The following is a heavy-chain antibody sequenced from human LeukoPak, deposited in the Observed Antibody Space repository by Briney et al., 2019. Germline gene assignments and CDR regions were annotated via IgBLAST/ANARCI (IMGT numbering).Heavy chain of an antibody. CDR2: IIPIFGTA. CDR1: GGTFSSYA. CDR3: ARGSSGWYTYYFDY. J-gene: IGHJ4*02. Sequence: ASVKVSCKASGGTFSSYAISWVRQAPGQGLEWMGGIIPIFGTANYAQKFQGRVTITTDESTSTAYMELSSLRSEDTAVYYYARGSSGWYTYYFDYWGQGTLVTVSS. V-gene: IGHV1-69*05. D-gene: IGHD6-19*01.